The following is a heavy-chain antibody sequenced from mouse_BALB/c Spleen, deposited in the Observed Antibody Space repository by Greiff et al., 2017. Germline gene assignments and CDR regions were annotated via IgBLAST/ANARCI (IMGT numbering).Heavy chain of an antibody. Sequence: VQLKQSGAELVRSGASVKLSCTASGFNIKDYYMHWVKQRPEQGLEWIGWIDPENGDTEYAPKFQGKATMTADTSSNTAYLQLSSLTSEDTAVYYCNAGFLVAYWGQGTLVTVSA. CDR1: GFNIKDYY. V-gene: IGHV14-4*02. CDR2: IDPENGDT. CDR3: NAGFLVAY. J-gene: IGHJ3*01.